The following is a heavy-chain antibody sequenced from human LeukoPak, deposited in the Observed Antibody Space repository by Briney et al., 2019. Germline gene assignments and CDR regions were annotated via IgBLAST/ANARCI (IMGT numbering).Heavy chain of an antibody. CDR3: ARDLSPVVRASPMGY. Sequence: AGTSLRLSCAASGFPFTNYGMHWVRQAPGKGLEWVALITYDGYYKYYSDSVKGRFTISSDTYKNTLYLQMNSLRAEDTAVYYCARDLSPVVRASPMGYWGQGTPVTVSS. D-gene: IGHD3-10*01. CDR2: ITYDGYYK. J-gene: IGHJ4*02. V-gene: IGHV3-30*03. CDR1: GFPFTNYG.